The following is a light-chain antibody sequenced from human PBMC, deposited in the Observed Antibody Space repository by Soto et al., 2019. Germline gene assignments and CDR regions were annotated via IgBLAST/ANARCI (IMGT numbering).Light chain of an antibody. CDR1: QSVSSY. CDR2: DAS. V-gene: IGKV3-11*01. Sequence: EILLTQSPATLALSPGERATLSCRASQSVSSYLAWYQRKPGQAPRLLIYDASNRATGIPARLSGSGSGTDFTLTISSLEPEDFAVYYCQQRSNWQTFGQGTKVDIK. J-gene: IGKJ1*01. CDR3: QQRSNWQT.